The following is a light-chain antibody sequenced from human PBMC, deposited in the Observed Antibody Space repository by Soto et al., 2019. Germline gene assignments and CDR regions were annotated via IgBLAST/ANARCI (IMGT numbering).Light chain of an antibody. Sequence: EIVLTQSPDTLSFSPGERATLSCTASDSVTSSCLAWYQRKPGQAPRLVIFDASNRANGVPARFGGSGSGTDFTLTINSLEPEDFAVYYCQQRNVWPPITFGQGTRLEIK. CDR3: QQRNVWPPIT. V-gene: IGKV3-11*01. CDR2: DAS. CDR1: DSVTSSC. J-gene: IGKJ5*01.